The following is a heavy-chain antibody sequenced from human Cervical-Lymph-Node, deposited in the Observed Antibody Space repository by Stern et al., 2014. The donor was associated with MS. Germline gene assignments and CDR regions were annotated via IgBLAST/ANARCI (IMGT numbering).Heavy chain of an antibody. Sequence: VQLVASGSQVRKPGASVKVSCQASGYTFINYVIFWVRQATGQGLEWMGWMTPHNANTVPAHTFQGRVTMTRNKSISTAYMELSGLRSDDTAVYYCVRGGLSYGYGLDAWGQGTAVIV. CDR3: VRGGLSYGYGLDA. D-gene: IGHD3-16*01. CDR1: GYTFINYV. J-gene: IGHJ6*02. CDR2: MTPHNANT. V-gene: IGHV1-8*01.